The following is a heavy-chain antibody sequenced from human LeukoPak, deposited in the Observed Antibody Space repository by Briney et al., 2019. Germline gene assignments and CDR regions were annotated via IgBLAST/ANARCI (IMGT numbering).Heavy chain of an antibody. CDR2: IRYNGDNK. CDR1: DFTFSSYG. CDR3: AKEWGAYCTSTSCPTYLDY. D-gene: IGHD2-2*01. J-gene: IGHJ4*02. Sequence: GGSLRLSCETSDFTFSSYGMHWVRQAPGKGLECVASIRYNGDNKYYADSVKGRFTISRDNSKNMLYLQMNSLRAEDTAVYYCAKEWGAYCTSTSCPTYLDYWGQGTLVTVSS. V-gene: IGHV3-30*02.